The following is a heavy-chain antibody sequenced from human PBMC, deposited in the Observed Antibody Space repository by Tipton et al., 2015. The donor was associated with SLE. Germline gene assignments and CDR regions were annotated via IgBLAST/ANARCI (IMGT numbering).Heavy chain of an antibody. CDR1: GYTFANFW. CDR2: LYPGDSDT. V-gene: IGHV5-51*01. J-gene: IGHJ4*02. CDR3: ARDQASLGLDF. Sequence: VQLVQSGAEVKKPGESLKISCRVSGYTFANFWISWVRQTPGKGLEWMGFLYPGDSDTKYSPSFEGQVTISADKSTSTAYVQWNSLKTSDSAMYYWARDQASLGLDFWGQGTLVTVSS.